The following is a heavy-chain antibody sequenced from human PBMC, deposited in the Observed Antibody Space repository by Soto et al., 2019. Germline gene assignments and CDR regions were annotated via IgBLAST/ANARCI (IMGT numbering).Heavy chain of an antibody. CDR1: GYTFTSHA. CDR3: ARDPNDYGDYFDY. CDR2: INAGNGNT. V-gene: IGHV1-3*01. J-gene: IGHJ4*02. Sequence: GASMKVSCKASGYTFTSHAIHLVRQAPGQRLEWMGWINAGNGNTKYSQKFQGRVTMTRDTSTSTVYMELSSLRSEDTAVYYCARDPNDYGDYFDYWGQGTLVTVSS. D-gene: IGHD4-17*01.